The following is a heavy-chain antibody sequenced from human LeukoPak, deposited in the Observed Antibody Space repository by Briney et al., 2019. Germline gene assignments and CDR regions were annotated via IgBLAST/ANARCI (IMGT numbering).Heavy chain of an antibody. CDR3: AKDQGGLLIDY. V-gene: IGHV3-30*02. CDR2: IRYHGNTK. D-gene: IGHD2-15*01. CDR1: GFTFSNYD. J-gene: IGHJ4*02. Sequence: GGSLRLSCAVSGFTFSNYDMHWVRQVPGQGLEWVSFIRYHGNTKYYADSVKGRFTISRDNSQNMVYLQMNSLRAEDTAVYYCAKDQGGLLIDYWGQGTLVTVSS.